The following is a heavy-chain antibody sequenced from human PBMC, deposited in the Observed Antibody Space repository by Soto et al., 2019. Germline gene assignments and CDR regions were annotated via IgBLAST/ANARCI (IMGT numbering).Heavy chain of an antibody. V-gene: IGHV3-48*02. J-gene: IGHJ5*02. D-gene: IGHD2-15*01. Sequence: GGSLRLSCAASGFTFSDYAMAWVRQVPGKGLEWVSYISSSSSTIYYADSVKGRFTISRDNAKNSLYLQMNSLRDEDTAVYYCARTMRCSGGSCYDRFDPWGQGTLVTVSS. CDR2: ISSSSSTI. CDR3: ARTMRCSGGSCYDRFDP. CDR1: GFTFSDYA.